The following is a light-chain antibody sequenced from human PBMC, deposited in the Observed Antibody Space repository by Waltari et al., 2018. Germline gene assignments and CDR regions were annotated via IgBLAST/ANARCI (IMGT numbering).Light chain of an antibody. J-gene: IGKJ1*01. CDR3: QMYVRLPVT. V-gene: IGKV3-20*01. Sequence: GERATLSCRASQSVGRALAWYQQKPGQAPRLLIYDASSRATGISDKFSGSGSGTDFSLTISRVEPEDFAVYFCQMYVRLPVTFGQGTKVEVK. CDR1: QSVGRA. CDR2: DAS.